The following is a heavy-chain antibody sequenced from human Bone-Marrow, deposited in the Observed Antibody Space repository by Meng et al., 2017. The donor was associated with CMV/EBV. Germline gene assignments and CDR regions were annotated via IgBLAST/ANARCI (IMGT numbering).Heavy chain of an antibody. CDR1: GGTFSSYA. D-gene: IGHD2-2*01. J-gene: IGHJ5*02. CDR2: IIPIFGTA. CDR3: ARGGGYQLPHNWFDP. V-gene: IGHV1-69*05. Sequence: SVKVSCKASGGTFSSYAISWVRQAPGQGLEWMGGIIPIFGTANYAQKFQGRVTITTDEPTSTANMELSSLRSEDTAVYYCARGGGYQLPHNWFDPWGQGTLVTVSS.